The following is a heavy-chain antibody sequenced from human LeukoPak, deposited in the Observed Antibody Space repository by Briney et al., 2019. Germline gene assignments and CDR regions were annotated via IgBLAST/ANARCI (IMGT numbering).Heavy chain of an antibody. CDR1: GFTFSTFA. CDR3: AKSGYNRFDY. D-gene: IGHD5-24*01. CDR2: IFPSGGEV. V-gene: IGHV3-23*01. J-gene: IGHJ4*02. Sequence: GGSLRLSCAASGFTFSTFAMIWVRQPPGKGLEWVSSIFPSGGEVHYADSVRGRFTISRDNSKNTLYLQMNSLRAEDTAVYYCAKSGYNRFDYWGQGTLVTVSS.